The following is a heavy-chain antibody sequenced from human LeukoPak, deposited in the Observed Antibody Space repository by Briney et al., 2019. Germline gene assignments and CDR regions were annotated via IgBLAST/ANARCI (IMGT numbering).Heavy chain of an antibody. CDR3: ARRFYYAMDV. CDR2: INPNSGDT. J-gene: IGHJ6*02. V-gene: IGHV1-2*02. CDR1: GYSFTGYF. D-gene: IGHD3-16*01. Sequence: ASVKVSCKTSGYSFTGYFMQWVRQAPGQGLEWMGWINPNSGDTNYAQKFQGRVTMTRDTSISTAYMELSRLRSDDAAVYYCARRFYYAMDVWGQGTTVTVSS.